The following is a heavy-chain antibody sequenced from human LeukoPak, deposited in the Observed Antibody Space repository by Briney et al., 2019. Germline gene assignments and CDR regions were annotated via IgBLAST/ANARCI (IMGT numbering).Heavy chain of an antibody. CDR2: INPSGGST. CDR3: AVGGSNYYYYYCMDV. V-gene: IGHV1-46*01. CDR1: GYTFTSYY. Sequence: ASVKVSCKASGYTFTSYYMHWVRQAPGQGLEWMGIINPSGGSTSYAQKFQGRVTMTRDTSTSTVYMELSSLRSEDTAVYYCAVGGSNYYYYYCMDVWGKGTTVTVSS. J-gene: IGHJ6*03. D-gene: IGHD3-16*01.